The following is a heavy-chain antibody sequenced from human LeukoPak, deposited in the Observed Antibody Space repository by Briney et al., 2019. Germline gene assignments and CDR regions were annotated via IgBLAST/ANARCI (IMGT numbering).Heavy chain of an antibody. Sequence: SETLSLTCTVSGGSISSGDYYWSWIRQPPGKGLEWIVYIYYSGSTYYNPSLKRRVTISVDTSKNQFSLKLSSVTAADTAVYYCARGRSDFWSGYFNWFDPWGQGTLVTVSS. V-gene: IGHV4-30-4*01. CDR3: ARGRSDFWSGYFNWFDP. J-gene: IGHJ5*02. CDR2: IYYSGST. D-gene: IGHD3-3*01. CDR1: GGSISSGDYY.